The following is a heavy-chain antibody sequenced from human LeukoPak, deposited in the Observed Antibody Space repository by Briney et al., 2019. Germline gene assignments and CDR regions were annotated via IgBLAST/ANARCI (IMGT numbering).Heavy chain of an antibody. J-gene: IGHJ1*01. CDR1: GGSISSYY. Sequence: PSETLSLTCTVSGGSISSYYWSWIRQPPGKGLEWIGYIYYSGSTNYNPSLKSRVTISVDTSKNQFSLKLSSVTAADTAVYYCARGGRIAVAGPAEYFQHWGQGTLVTVSS. V-gene: IGHV4-59*01. D-gene: IGHD6-19*01. CDR2: IYYSGST. CDR3: ARGGRIAVAGPAEYFQH.